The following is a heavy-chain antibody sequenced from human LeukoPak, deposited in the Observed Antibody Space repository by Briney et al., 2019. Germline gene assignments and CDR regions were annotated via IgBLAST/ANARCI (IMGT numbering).Heavy chain of an antibody. V-gene: IGHV3-30*02. CDR3: AKDHHSSGYYYFDY. CDR1: GFTFSSYG. CDR2: IGYDGTNE. Sequence: PGRSLRLSCAASGFTFSSYGMHWVRQAPGKGLEWVALIGYDGTNEYYADSVKGRFTISRDNSKNTLYLQMNSLRAEDTAVYYCAKDHHSSGYYYFDYWGQGTLVTVSS. D-gene: IGHD3-22*01. J-gene: IGHJ4*02.